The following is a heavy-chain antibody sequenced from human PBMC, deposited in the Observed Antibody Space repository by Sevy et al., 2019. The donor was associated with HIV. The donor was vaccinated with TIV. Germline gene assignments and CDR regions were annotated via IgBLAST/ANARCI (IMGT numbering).Heavy chain of an antibody. CDR3: ARAYSGGWPQGAWTDY. D-gene: IGHD6-19*01. J-gene: IGHJ4*02. CDR2: ISRSSRTI. Sequence: GSLRLSCAASGFTFSTYSMNWVRQAPGKGLEWVSYISRSSRTIYYADSVEGRFTISRDNAKNSLSLQINSLRADDTAEYYCARAYSGGWPQGAWTDYWGQGTLVTVSS. CDR1: GFTFSTYS. V-gene: IGHV3-48*01.